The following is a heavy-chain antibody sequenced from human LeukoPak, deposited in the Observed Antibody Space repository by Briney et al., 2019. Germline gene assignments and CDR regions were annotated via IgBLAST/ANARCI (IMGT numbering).Heavy chain of an antibody. CDR3: ARHPSRGGAAINWFDP. CDR1: GGSISSYY. CDR2: IYYSGST. Sequence: KPSETLSLTCTVSGGSISSYYWSWIRQPPGKGLEWIGYIYYSGSTNYNPSLKSRVTISVDTSKNQFSLKLSSVTAADTAVYYCARHPSRGGAAINWFDPWGQGTLFTVSS. J-gene: IGHJ5*02. D-gene: IGHD3-16*01. V-gene: IGHV4-59*08.